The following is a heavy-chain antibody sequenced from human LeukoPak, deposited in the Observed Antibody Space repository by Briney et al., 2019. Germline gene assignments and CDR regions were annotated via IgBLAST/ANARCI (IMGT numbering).Heavy chain of an antibody. CDR2: IHYSGRA. CDR3: ARFGVDYDMDV. J-gene: IGHJ6*02. D-gene: IGHD3-16*01. CDR1: GGSISSYY. Sequence: PSETLSLTCTVSGGSISSYYWSWIRQPPGKGLEWIGQIHYSGRADYNPSLKRRVTISVDTSKNQISLNLNSVTAADTAVYYCARFGVDYDMDVWGQGTTAAVSS. V-gene: IGHV4-59*01.